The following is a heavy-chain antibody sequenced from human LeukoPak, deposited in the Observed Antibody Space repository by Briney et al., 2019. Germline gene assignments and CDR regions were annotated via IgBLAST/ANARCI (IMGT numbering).Heavy chain of an antibody. V-gene: IGHV3-23*01. D-gene: IGHD3-22*01. J-gene: IGHJ4*02. CDR3: AKRGYYDSSGYMDY. CDR2: ISASGGSR. Sequence: EWVSXISASGGSRYYADSVKGRFTISRDNSKNTLYLQMNSLRAEDTAVYYCAKRGYYDSSGYMDYWGQGTLVTVSS.